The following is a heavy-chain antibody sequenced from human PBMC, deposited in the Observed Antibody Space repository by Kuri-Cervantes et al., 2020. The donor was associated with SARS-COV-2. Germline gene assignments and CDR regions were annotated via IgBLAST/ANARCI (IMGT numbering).Heavy chain of an antibody. CDR2: LTNDGSDA. Sequence: GESLKISCVASGFTFSSYWVHWVRQAPGKGLVWVSRLTNDGSDAIFADSVKGRFTISRDNAKNMLYLYMNSLRADDTAVYYCARDSMTTRDFDYWGQGTLVTVSS. CDR1: GFTFSSYW. V-gene: IGHV3-74*01. CDR3: ARDSMTTRDFDY. D-gene: IGHD4-11*01. J-gene: IGHJ4*02.